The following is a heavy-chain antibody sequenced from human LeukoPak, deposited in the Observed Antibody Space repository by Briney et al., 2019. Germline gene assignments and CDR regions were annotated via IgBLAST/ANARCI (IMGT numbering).Heavy chain of an antibody. V-gene: IGHV4-61*02. J-gene: IGHJ6*03. CDR1: GGSISSGSYY. Sequence: PSQTLSLTCTVSGGSISSGSYYWSWIRQPAGKGLEWIGRIYTSGSTNYNPSLKSRVTISVDTSKNQFSLKLSSVTAADTAVYYCARDIVDYGSGSYDERKYYYYYMDVWGKGTTVTISS. D-gene: IGHD3-10*01. CDR3: ARDIVDYGSGSYDERKYYYYYMDV. CDR2: IYTSGST.